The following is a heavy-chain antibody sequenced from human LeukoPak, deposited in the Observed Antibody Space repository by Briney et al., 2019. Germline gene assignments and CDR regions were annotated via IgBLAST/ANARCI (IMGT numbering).Heavy chain of an antibody. CDR3: AKDGTSYYYFYY. D-gene: IGHD2/OR15-2a*01. J-gene: IGHJ4*02. Sequence: GGSLRLSCAASGFTFNNYGMHWVRQAPGKGLVWLAFIRYDGSNTYYADSVKGRFTVSRDDSKNTLYLQVNSLRGEDAAVYYCAKDGTSYYYFYYWGQGTLVSVSS. V-gene: IGHV3-30*02. CDR2: IRYDGSNT. CDR1: GFTFNNYG.